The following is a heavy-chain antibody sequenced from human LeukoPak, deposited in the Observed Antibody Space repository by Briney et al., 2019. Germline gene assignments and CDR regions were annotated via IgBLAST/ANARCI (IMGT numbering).Heavy chain of an antibody. Sequence: ASVMVSCKASGGTFSSYAISWVRQAPGQGLEWMGWINPNSGGTNYAQKFQGRVTMTRDTSISTAYMELSRLRSDDTAVYYCAREPGYCTNGVCYHAFDIWGQGTMVTVSS. CDR3: AREPGYCTNGVCYHAFDI. CDR2: INPNSGGT. D-gene: IGHD2-8*01. J-gene: IGHJ3*02. CDR1: GGTFSSYA. V-gene: IGHV1-2*02.